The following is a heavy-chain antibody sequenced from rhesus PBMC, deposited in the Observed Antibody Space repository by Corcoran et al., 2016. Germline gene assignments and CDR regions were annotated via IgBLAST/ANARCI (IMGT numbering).Heavy chain of an antibody. Sequence: QVQLQESGPGLVKPSETLSLTCAVSGGSISSSYYYWSWIRQAPGKGLEWIGYISYSGRTSYNPSRKSRVTISRDTSKNQFSLKLSSVTAADTAVYYCARGETYCSGTDCYSFDYWGQGVLVTVSS. CDR1: GGSISSSYYY. CDR3: ARGETYCSGTDCYSFDY. J-gene: IGHJ4*01. D-gene: IGHD2-27*01. V-gene: IGHV4-122*02. CDR2: ISYSGRT.